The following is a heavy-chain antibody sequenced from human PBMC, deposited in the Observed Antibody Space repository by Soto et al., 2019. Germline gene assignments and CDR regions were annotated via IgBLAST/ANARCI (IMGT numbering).Heavy chain of an antibody. Sequence: GGSMRLSCAASGFTFTSYWMHWVRPAPGKGLEWVAVISYDGSNKYYADSVKGRFTISRDNSKNTLYLQMNSLRAEDTAVYYCASISGYSYGTIGIDYWGQGTLVTVS. CDR1: GFTFTSYW. D-gene: IGHD5-18*01. V-gene: IGHV3-30-3*01. J-gene: IGHJ4*02. CDR2: ISYDGSNK. CDR3: ASISGYSYGTIGIDY.